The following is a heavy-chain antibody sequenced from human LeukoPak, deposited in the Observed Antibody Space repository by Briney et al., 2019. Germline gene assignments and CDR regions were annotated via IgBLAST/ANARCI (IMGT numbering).Heavy chain of an antibody. J-gene: IGHJ4*02. V-gene: IGHV3-23*01. Sequence: GGSLRLSCAASGFTFSTYAMNWVRQAPGKGLEWVSGISGSGGTTYYADSVKGRFTISRDNSKNTLYLQMNYLRAEDTALYYCAKNIEEPTTPFDYWGQGTLVTVSS. CDR3: AKNIEEPTTPFDY. D-gene: IGHD1-26*01. CDR1: GFTFSTYA. CDR2: ISGSGGTT.